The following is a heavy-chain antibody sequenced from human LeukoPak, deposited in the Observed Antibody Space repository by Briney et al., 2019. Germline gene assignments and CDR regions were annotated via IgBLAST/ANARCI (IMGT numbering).Heavy chain of an antibody. V-gene: IGHV1-2*06. D-gene: IGHD3-10*01. CDR1: GYTFTGYY. CDR3: ARVGSKSFHFDY. Sequence: ASVKVSCKAYGYTFTGYYMHWVRQAPGQGLEWMGRINPNSGGTNYAQKFQGRVTMTRDTSISTAYMELSRLRSDDTAVYYYARVGSKSFHFDYWGQGTLVTVSS. J-gene: IGHJ4*02. CDR2: INPNSGGT.